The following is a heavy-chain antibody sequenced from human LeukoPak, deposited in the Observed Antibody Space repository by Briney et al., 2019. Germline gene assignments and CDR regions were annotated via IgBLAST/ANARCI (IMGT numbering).Heavy chain of an antibody. D-gene: IGHD3-10*01. CDR2: IYTSGST. J-gene: IGHJ4*02. CDR3: ASTHYGSGSYRFDY. Sequence: SETLSLTCTVSGGSISSYYWSWIRQPAGKGLEWIGRIYTSGSTNYSPSLKSRVTMSVDTSKNQFSLKLSSVTAADTAVYYCASTHYGSGSYRFDYWGQGTLVTVSS. CDR1: GGSISSYY. V-gene: IGHV4-4*07.